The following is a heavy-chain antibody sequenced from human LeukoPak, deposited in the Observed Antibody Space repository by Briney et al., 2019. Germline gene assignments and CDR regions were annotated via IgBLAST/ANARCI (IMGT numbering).Heavy chain of an antibody. CDR2: ITGGSTTK. D-gene: IGHD6-19*01. CDR3: ARDGDIAVATALYYFDY. V-gene: IGHV3-48*03. Sequence: GGSLRLSCAASGFTFSYYEMIWVRQAPGKGLEWVSYITGGSTTKYYADSVKGRFTISRDNAKNSLYLQMNSLRAEDTAIYYCARDGDIAVATALYYFDYWGQGVLVAVSS. CDR1: GFTFSYYE. J-gene: IGHJ4*02.